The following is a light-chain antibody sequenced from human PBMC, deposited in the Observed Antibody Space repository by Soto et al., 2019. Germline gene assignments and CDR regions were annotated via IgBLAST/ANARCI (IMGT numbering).Light chain of an antibody. CDR3: QQYGSSPLVT. CDR1: QRVSSSY. Sequence: IVLTQSPGTLSLSPGERATLSCRASQRVSSSYLAWYQQKPGLAPRLLIYGASSRATGVSDRFSGSGSGTDFTLTISRLEPEDFAVYYCQQYGSSPLVTFGQGTRLEIK. J-gene: IGKJ5*01. V-gene: IGKV3-20*01. CDR2: GAS.